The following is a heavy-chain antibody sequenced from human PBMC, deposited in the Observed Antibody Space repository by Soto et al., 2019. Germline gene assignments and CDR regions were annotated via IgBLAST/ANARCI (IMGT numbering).Heavy chain of an antibody. V-gene: IGHV3-15*01. CDR2: IKSKTDGGTT. CDR1: GFTFSNAW. Sequence: PGGSLRLSCAASGFTFSNAWMSWVRQAPGMGLEWVGRIKSKTDGGTTEYAAPVKGRFTVSRDDSKNTVYLQMNSLKTEDTAVYYCTTDPLTYYYDSSGYPDAFDIWGQGTTVTVSS. J-gene: IGHJ3*02. D-gene: IGHD3-22*01. CDR3: TTDPLTYYYDSSGYPDAFDI.